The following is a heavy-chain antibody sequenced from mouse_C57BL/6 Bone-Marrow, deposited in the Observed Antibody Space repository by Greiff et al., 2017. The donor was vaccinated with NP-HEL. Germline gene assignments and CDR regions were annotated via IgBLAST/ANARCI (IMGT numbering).Heavy chain of an antibody. Sequence: DVMLVESEGGLVQPGSSMKLSCTASGFTFSDYYMAWVRQVPEKGLEWVANINYDGSSTYYLDSLKSRFIISRDNAKNMLYLQMSSLKSEDTATYYCERDPWCAYWGQGTLVTVSA. CDR2: INYDGSST. CDR3: ERDPWCAY. CDR1: GFTFSDYY. J-gene: IGHJ3*01. V-gene: IGHV5-16*01.